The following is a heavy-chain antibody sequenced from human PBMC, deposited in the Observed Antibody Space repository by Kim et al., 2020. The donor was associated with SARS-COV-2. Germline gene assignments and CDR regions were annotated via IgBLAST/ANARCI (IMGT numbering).Heavy chain of an antibody. CDR3: ARDIRPVVVVAAWENAFDI. D-gene: IGHD2-15*01. CDR2: IIPIFGTA. V-gene: IGHV1-69*13. Sequence: SVKVSCKASGGTFSSYAISWVRQAPGQGLEWMGGIIPIFGTANYAQKFQGRVTITADESTSTAYMELSSLRSEDTAVYYCARDIRPVVVVAAWENAFDIWGQGTMVTVSS. CDR1: GGTFSSYA. J-gene: IGHJ3*02.